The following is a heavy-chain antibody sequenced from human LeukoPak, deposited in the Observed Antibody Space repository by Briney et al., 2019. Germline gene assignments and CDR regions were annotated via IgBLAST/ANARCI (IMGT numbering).Heavy chain of an antibody. J-gene: IGHJ4*02. V-gene: IGHV4-31*03. CDR3: ARDRRGWSDY. Sequence: PSETLSLTCTVSGGSISSGGYYWIWIRQHPGKGLEWIGYIYYSGSTYYNPSLKSRVTISVDTSKNQFSLKLSSVTAADTAVYYCARDRRGWSDYWGQGTLVTVSS. CDR2: IYYSGST. D-gene: IGHD2-15*01. CDR1: GGSISSGGYY.